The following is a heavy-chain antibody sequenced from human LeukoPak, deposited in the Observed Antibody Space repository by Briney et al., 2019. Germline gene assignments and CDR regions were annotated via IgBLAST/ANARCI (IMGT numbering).Heavy chain of an antibody. CDR1: GGSISSYY. D-gene: IGHD3-22*01. Sequence: PSETLSLTCTVSGGSISSYYWSWIRQPPGKGLEWIGYIYYSGSTNYNPSLKSRVTISVDTSKNQFSLKLSSVTAADTAVYYCARHGNPRGYSFDYWGQGTLVTVSS. J-gene: IGHJ4*02. V-gene: IGHV4-59*08. CDR3: ARHGNPRGYSFDY. CDR2: IYYSGST.